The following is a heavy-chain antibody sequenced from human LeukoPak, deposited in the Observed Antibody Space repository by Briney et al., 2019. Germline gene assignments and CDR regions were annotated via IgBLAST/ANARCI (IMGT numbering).Heavy chain of an antibody. CDR3: ARSGYDSFDY. V-gene: IGHV1-2*06. CDR2: INPNSGGT. J-gene: IGHJ4*02. Sequence: EWMGRINPNSGGTNYAQKFQGRVTMTRDTSISTAYMELSRLRSDGTAVYYCARSGYDSFDYWGQGTLVTVTS. D-gene: IGHD5-12*01.